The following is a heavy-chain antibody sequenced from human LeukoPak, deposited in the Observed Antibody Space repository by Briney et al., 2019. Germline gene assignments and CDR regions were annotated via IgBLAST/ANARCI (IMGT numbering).Heavy chain of an antibody. CDR3: ARWARGVTAANEYFQH. Sequence: SETLSLTCSVSGGSISSYYWSWIRQPPGKGLEWIGYIYYSGSTNYNPSLKSRVTISVDTSKNQFSLKLSSVTAADTAVYYCARWARGVTAANEYFQHWGQGTLVTVSS. J-gene: IGHJ1*01. D-gene: IGHD2-21*02. V-gene: IGHV4-59*01. CDR2: IYYSGST. CDR1: GGSISSYY.